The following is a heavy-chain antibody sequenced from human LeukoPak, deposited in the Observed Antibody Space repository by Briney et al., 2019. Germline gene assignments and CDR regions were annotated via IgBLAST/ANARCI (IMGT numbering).Heavy chain of an antibody. CDR1: GYTFTDYY. V-gene: IGHV1-2*02. Sequence: GASVKVSCKASGYTFTDYYMHWVRQAPGQGLEWMGWLNPNNGATNFARKFQGRVTMTTDTSTSTAYMELRSLRSDDTAVYYCARGGERYCSSTSCYGPFDYWGQGTLVTVSS. CDR3: ARGGERYCSSTSCYGPFDY. CDR2: LNPNNGAT. D-gene: IGHD2-2*01. J-gene: IGHJ4*02.